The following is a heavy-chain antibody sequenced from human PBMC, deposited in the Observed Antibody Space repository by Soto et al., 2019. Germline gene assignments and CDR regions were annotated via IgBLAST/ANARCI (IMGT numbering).Heavy chain of an antibody. CDR1: GFTFSSYG. D-gene: IGHD3-22*01. Sequence: GGSLRLSCAASGFTFSSYGMHWVRQAPGKGLEWVAVIWYDGSNKYYADSVKGRLTISRDNSKNTLYLQMNSLRAGDTAVYYCARERGYYDSSGPDDAFDIWGQGTMVTVSS. CDR3: ARERGYYDSSGPDDAFDI. CDR2: IWYDGSNK. J-gene: IGHJ3*02. V-gene: IGHV3-33*01.